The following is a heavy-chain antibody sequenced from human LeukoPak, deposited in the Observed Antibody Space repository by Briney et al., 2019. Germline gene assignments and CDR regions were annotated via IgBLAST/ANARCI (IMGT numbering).Heavy chain of an antibody. CDR2: IIPIFGTA. J-gene: IGHJ4*02. V-gene: IGHV1-69*05. D-gene: IGHD3-16*02. CDR1: GGTFSSYA. Sequence: SVKVSCKASGGTFSSYAISWVRQAPGQGLEWMGRIIPIFGTANYAQKFQGRVTITTDESTSTAYMELSSLRSEDTAVYYCAREEAMITFGGVIVNSIDYWGQGTLVAVSS. CDR3: AREEAMITFGGVIVNSIDY.